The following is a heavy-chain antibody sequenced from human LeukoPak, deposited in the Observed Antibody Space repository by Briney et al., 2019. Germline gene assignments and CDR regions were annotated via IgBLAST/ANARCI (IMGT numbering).Heavy chain of an antibody. J-gene: IGHJ4*02. Sequence: GGSLRLSCAASGFTFSIAWMSWVRQAPGKGLEWVSGINWNGGSTGYADSVKGRFTISRDNAKNSLYLQMNSLRAEDTALYYCARGTLKAAATDFDYWGQGTLVTVSS. V-gene: IGHV3-20*04. CDR1: GFTFSIAW. CDR3: ARGTLKAAATDFDY. D-gene: IGHD6-13*01. CDR2: INWNGGST.